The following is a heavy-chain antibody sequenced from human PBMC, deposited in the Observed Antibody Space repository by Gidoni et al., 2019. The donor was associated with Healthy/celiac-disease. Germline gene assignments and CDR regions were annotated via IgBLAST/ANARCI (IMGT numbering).Heavy chain of an antibody. Sequence: QVQLQQWGAGLLKPSETLSLTCAVYGWSFSGYYWSWIRQPPGKGLEWIGEINHSGSTNYNPSLKSRVTISVDTSKNQFSLKLSSVTAADTAVYYCARGFGPRRRPGGAFDIWGQGTMVTVSS. CDR2: INHSGST. J-gene: IGHJ3*02. CDR3: ARGFGPRRRPGGAFDI. CDR1: GWSFSGYY. V-gene: IGHV4-34*01. D-gene: IGHD3-16*01.